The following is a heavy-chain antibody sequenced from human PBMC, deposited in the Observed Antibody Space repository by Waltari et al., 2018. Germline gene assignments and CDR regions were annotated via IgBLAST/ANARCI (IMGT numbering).Heavy chain of an antibody. Sequence: QLQLQESGPGLVKHSETLSLTCTVSGGSISSYYWSWIRQPPGKGLEWIGYIYYSGSTNYNPSLKSRVTISVDTSKNQFSLKLSSVTAADTAVYYCARGPSHYYGSGSYLFSYYYYGMDVWGQGTTVTVSS. D-gene: IGHD3-10*01. J-gene: IGHJ6*02. CDR2: IYYSGST. CDR1: GGSISSYY. V-gene: IGHV4-59*01. CDR3: ARGPSHYYGSGSYLFSYYYYGMDV.